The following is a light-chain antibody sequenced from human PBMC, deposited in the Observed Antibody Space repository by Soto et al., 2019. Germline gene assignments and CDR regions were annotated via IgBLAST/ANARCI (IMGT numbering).Light chain of an antibody. V-gene: IGKV4-1*01. J-gene: IGKJ4*01. CDR2: WAS. CDR3: QQYYSTPRT. Sequence: DIVMTQSPDSLAVSLGERATINWKSSQSVLYSSNNKNYLAWYQQKPGQPPKLLIYWASTRESGVPDRFSGSGYGTDFTLTISSLQAEDVAVYSCQQYYSTPRTFGGGTKVEIK. CDR1: QSVLYSSNNKNY.